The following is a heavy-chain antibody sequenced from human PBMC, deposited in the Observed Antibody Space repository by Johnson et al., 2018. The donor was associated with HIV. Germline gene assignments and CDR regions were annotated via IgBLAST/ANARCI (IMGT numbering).Heavy chain of an antibody. Sequence: QVQLVESGGGVVQPGRSLRLSCAASGFTFSSYGMHWVRQAPGKGLEWVAVIWYDGSNKYYADSVKGRFTISRDNSKNTLYLQMNSLRAEDTAVYYCARGPITIFGVVTTGDAFDIWGQGTMVTVSS. CDR3: ARGPITIFGVVTTGDAFDI. J-gene: IGHJ3*02. D-gene: IGHD3-3*01. V-gene: IGHV3-33*01. CDR2: IWYDGSNK. CDR1: GFTFSSYG.